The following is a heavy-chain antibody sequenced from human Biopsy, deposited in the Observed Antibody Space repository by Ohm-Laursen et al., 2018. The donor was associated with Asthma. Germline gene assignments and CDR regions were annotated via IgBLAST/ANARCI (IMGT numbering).Heavy chain of an antibody. D-gene: IGHD2-2*01. J-gene: IGHJ4*02. CDR2: IYSGGTS. CDR1: GFAVSRDR. CDR3: ARGGSSNWSHYYFDY. V-gene: IGHV3-53*01. Sequence: SLRLSCSASGFAVSRDRMFWVRQAPGKGLEWVSVIYSGGTSHTADSVRGRFTISRDYSKNTLYLQMHSLRAEDTAVYYCARGGSSNWSHYYFDYWGQGTLVTVSS.